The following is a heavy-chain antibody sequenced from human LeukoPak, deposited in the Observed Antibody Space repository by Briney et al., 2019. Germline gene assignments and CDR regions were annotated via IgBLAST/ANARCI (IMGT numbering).Heavy chain of an antibody. V-gene: IGHV1-8*01. CDR2: MNPNSGNT. CDR1: GYTFTSYD. CDR3: ARAQGGSSWYYFDY. J-gene: IGHJ4*02. Sequence: ASVKVSCKASGYTFTSYDLNWVRQATGQGLEWMGWMNPNSGNTGYAQKFQGRLTMTRNTSISTAYMELSSLRSEDTAVYYCARAQGGSSWYYFDYWGQGTLVTVSS. D-gene: IGHD6-13*01.